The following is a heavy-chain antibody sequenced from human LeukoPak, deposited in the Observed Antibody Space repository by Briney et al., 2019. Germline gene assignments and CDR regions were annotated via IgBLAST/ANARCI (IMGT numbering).Heavy chain of an antibody. CDR3: ATGHSYGYNY. CDR1: GLTFNIFW. CDR2: IKGDGSST. J-gene: IGHJ4*02. V-gene: IGHV3-74*01. Sequence: AGGSLRLSCAASGLTFNIFWMHWVRQAPGKGLVWVSLIKGDGSSTTYMDSVKGRFIISRDNAKNTLYLQMNSLRTEDTAVYYCATGHSYGYNYWGQGTLVTVSS. D-gene: IGHD5-18*01.